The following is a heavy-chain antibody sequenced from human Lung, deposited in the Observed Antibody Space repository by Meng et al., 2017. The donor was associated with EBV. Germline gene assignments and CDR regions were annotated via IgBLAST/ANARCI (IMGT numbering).Heavy chain of an antibody. J-gene: IGHJ4*02. CDR2: INTSVGYT. Sequence: QVQLWQSGAEVKKPGASVKVSCKASGYTFTNYYMHWVRQAPGQGLEWMGIINTSVGYTSHAQKFQGRVTMTRDTSTSTVHMEVSSLRSADTAVYYCARASRVLGGFDYWGQGTLVTVSS. D-gene: IGHD3-16*01. CDR3: ARASRVLGGFDY. V-gene: IGHV1-46*01. CDR1: GYTFTNYY.